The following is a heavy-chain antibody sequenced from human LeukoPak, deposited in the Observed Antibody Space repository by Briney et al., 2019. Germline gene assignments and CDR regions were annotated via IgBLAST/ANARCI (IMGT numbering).Heavy chain of an antibody. CDR2: INSDGIST. J-gene: IGHJ4*02. CDR1: GFTFSSYW. D-gene: IGHD6-19*01. V-gene: IGHV3-74*01. Sequence: GGSLRLSCAASGFTFSSYWVHWARQAPGKGLVWVSRINSDGISTSYADSVKGRFTISRDNAKNTLYLQMNSLRAEDTAVYYCARVGYSSGWYSFDYWGQGTLVTVSS. CDR3: ARVGYSSGWYSFDY.